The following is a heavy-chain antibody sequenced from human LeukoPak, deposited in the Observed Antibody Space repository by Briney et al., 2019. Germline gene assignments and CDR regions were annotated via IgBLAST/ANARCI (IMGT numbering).Heavy chain of an antibody. Sequence: GGSLRLSCAASGFTFSSYSMNWVRQAPGKGLEWVSSISSSSSYIYYADSVKGRFTISRDNAKNSLYLQMNSLRAEDTAVYYCARVHPADYYFDYWGQGTLVTVSS. CDR2: ISSSSSYI. V-gene: IGHV3-21*01. J-gene: IGHJ4*02. CDR3: ARVHPADYYFDY. D-gene: IGHD3-3*01. CDR1: GFTFSSYS.